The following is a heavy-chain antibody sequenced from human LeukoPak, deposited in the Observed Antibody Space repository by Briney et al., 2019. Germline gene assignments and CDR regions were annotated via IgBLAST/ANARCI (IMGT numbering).Heavy chain of an antibody. D-gene: IGHD3-16*01. V-gene: IGHV3-74*01. J-gene: IGHJ4*02. CDR1: GFTLSSYW. CDR3: ARHLSGGGFDY. CDR2: INSDGSTT. Sequence: GGSLRLSCAASGFTLSSYWMHWVRRAPGEGLVWVSRINSDGSTTNYADSVKGRFTISRDNAKNTLYLQMNSLRAEDTAVYYCARHLSGGGFDYWGQGTLVTVSS.